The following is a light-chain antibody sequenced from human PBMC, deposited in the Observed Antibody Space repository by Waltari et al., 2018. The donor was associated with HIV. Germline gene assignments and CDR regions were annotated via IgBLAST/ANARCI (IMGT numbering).Light chain of an antibody. CDR1: RSNIGSNY. Sequence: QSVLTQPPSTSGTPGQRVTISCSGSRSNIGSNYVYWYQQLPGTAPKLHIYRNHQRPAGVPDRFSGSKSGTSASLDISGRRSEDEALYYCSTWGGSLSGPVFGGGTKLTVL. J-gene: IGLJ3*02. V-gene: IGLV1-47*01. CDR2: RNH. CDR3: STWGGSLSGPV.